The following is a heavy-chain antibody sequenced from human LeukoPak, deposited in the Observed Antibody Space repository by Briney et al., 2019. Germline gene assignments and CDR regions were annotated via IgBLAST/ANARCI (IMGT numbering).Heavy chain of an antibody. Sequence: PSETLSLTCTVSGGSISSYYWSWIRQPPGKGLEWLGYIYYSGSTNYNPSLKSRATISVDTSKNQFSLRLSSVTAADTAVYYCAREAAVTSPPYFDYWGQGTLVTVSS. D-gene: IGHD4-17*01. CDR2: IYYSGST. V-gene: IGHV4-59*01. CDR1: GGSISSYY. CDR3: AREAAVTSPPYFDY. J-gene: IGHJ4*02.